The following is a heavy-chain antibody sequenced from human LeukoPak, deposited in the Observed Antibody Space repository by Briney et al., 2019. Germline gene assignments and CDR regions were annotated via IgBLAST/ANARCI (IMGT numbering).Heavy chain of an antibody. CDR1: GFTFSSYG. V-gene: IGHV3-30*02. CDR3: AKDLLVATIGGGYFDY. D-gene: IGHD5-12*01. CDR2: IRYDGSNK. J-gene: IGHJ4*02. Sequence: PGGSLRLSRAASGFTFSSYGMHWVRQAPGKGLEWVAFIRYDGSNKYYADSVKGRFTISRDNSKNTLYLQMNSLRAEDTAVYYRAKDLLVATIGGGYFDYWGQGTLVTVSS.